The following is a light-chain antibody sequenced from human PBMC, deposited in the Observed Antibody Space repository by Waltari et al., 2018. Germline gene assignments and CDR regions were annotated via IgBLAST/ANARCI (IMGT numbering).Light chain of an antibody. V-gene: IGKV2-30*02. J-gene: IGKJ2*01. Sequence: DVVMTQSPPSLPVTLGQPASIFCRSSQSLARRGGNTYLNCFQQRPGQSPRRLIYRVSNRDSGVPDRFSGSGSGTDFTLQISRVEAEDVGVYYCMQGTHWPPYTFGQGTKLEIK. CDR2: RVS. CDR1: QSLARRGGNTY. CDR3: MQGTHWPPYT.